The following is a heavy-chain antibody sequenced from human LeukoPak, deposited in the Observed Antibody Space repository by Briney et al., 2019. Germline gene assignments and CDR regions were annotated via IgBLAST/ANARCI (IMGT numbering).Heavy chain of an antibody. Sequence: GGSLRLSCAASGFTFSSYAMSWVRQAPGKGLEWVSAISGSGGSTYYADSVKGRFTISRDNSKNTLCLQMNSLRAEDTAVYYCAKEDVLLWFGELTYYFDYWGQGTLVTVSS. CDR1: GFTFSSYA. CDR3: AKEDVLLWFGELTYYFDY. CDR2: ISGSGGST. V-gene: IGHV3-23*01. D-gene: IGHD3-10*01. J-gene: IGHJ4*02.